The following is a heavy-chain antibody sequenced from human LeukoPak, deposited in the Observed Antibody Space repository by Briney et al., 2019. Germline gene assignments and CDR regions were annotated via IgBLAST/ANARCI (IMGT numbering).Heavy chain of an antibody. D-gene: IGHD3-9*01. Sequence: TGGSLRLSCAASGFTFSSYAMHWVCQAPGKGLEWVAVISYDGSNKYYADSVKGRFTISRDNSKNTLYLQMNSLRAEDTAVYYCARGTRVFVLRYFDWLSARTDRNFDPWGQGTLVTVSS. CDR1: GFTFSSYA. J-gene: IGHJ5*02. V-gene: IGHV3-30*01. CDR2: ISYDGSNK. CDR3: ARGTRVFVLRYFDWLSARTDRNFDP.